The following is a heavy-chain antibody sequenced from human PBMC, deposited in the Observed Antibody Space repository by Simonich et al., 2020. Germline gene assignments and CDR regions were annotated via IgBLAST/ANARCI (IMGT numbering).Heavy chain of an antibody. D-gene: IGHD7-27*01. J-gene: IGHJ6*03. CDR3: ARGALTGDYYYMDV. V-gene: IGHV1-2*02. CDR1: GYTFTGYS. CDR2: ITPNSGGT. Sequence: QVQLVQSGAEVKKPGASVKVSCKASGYTFTGYSMHWVRQAPGKGLEWRGWITPNSGGTNDAQRFQGRVTMTRDTSISTSYMELSRLRSDDTAVYYCARGALTGDYYYMDVWGKGTTVTVSS.